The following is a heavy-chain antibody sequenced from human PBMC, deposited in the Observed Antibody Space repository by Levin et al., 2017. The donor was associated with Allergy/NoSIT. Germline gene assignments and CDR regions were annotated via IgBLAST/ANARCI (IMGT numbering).Heavy chain of an antibody. J-gene: IGHJ6*02. CDR3: ARSRITMVRGPSGGYYYYGMDV. V-gene: IGHV3-7*01. CDR1: GFTFSSYW. Sequence: GESLKISCAASGFTFSSYWMSWVRQAPGKGLEWVANIKQDGSEKYYVDSVKGRFTISRDNAKNSLYLQMNSLRAEDTAVYYCARSRITMVRGPSGGYYYYGMDVWGQGTTVTVSS. CDR2: IKQDGSEK. D-gene: IGHD3-10*01.